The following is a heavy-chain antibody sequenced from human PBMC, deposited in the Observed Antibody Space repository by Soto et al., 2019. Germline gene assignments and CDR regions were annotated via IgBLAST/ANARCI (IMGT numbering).Heavy chain of an antibody. Sequence: SETLSLTCTVSGGSISSGGYYWSWIRQHTGKGLEWIGYIYNSGSTNYNPSLKSRVTISVDTSKNQFSLKLSSVTAADTTVYYCARVYDFWSGYNLFDIWGQGTMVTVSS. CDR1: GGSISSGGYY. CDR2: IYNSGST. D-gene: IGHD3-3*01. V-gene: IGHV4-61*08. J-gene: IGHJ3*02. CDR3: ARVYDFWSGYNLFDI.